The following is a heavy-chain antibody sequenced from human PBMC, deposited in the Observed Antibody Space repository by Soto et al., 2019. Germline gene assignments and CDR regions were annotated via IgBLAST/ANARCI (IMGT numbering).Heavy chain of an antibody. Sequence: SETLSLTCTVSGGSISGYYWSWIRQPPGKGLEWIGEINHSGSTNYNPSLKSRVTISVDTSKNQFSLKLSSVTAADTAVYYCARYGGARYYYYYMDVWGKGTTVTVSS. CDR3: ARYGGARYYYYYMDV. CDR1: GGSISGYY. V-gene: IGHV4-34*01. D-gene: IGHD3-10*01. CDR2: INHSGST. J-gene: IGHJ6*03.